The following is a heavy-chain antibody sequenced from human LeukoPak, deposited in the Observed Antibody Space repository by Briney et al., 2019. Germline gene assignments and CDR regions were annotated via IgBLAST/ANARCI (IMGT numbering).Heavy chain of an antibody. Sequence: ASETLSLTCTVSGGSISSYYWSWVRQAPGKGLEWVSDSGSGGSTYYADSVKGRFTISRDNSKNTLYLQMNSLRAEDTAVYYCAKRIQSAMATGYWGQGTLVTVSS. CDR3: AKRIQSAMATGY. D-gene: IGHD5-18*01. CDR1: GGSISSYY. V-gene: IGHV3-23*01. J-gene: IGHJ4*02. CDR2: SGSGGST.